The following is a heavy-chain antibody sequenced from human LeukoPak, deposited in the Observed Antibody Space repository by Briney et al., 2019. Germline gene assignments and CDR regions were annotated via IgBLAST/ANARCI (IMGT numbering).Heavy chain of an antibody. Sequence: ASVKVSCKASGYTLTSYGISWVRQAPGQGLEWMGWISAYNGNTNYAQKLQGRVTMTTDTSTSTAYMELRSLRSDDTAVYYCARDGYYDSSGPYYYYYGMDVWGQGTTVTVSS. J-gene: IGHJ6*02. CDR3: ARDGYYDSSGPYYYYYGMDV. CDR1: GYTLTSYG. CDR2: ISAYNGNT. V-gene: IGHV1-18*01. D-gene: IGHD3-22*01.